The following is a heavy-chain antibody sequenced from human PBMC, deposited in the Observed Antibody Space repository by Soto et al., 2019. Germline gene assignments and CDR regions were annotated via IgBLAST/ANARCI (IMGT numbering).Heavy chain of an antibody. CDR1: GFTFSSYA. D-gene: IGHD5-18*01. CDR2: ISYDGGNK. Sequence: PGGSLRLSCAASGFTFSSYAMHWVRQAPGKGLEWVAVISYDGGNKYYADSVKGRFTISRDNSKNTLYLQMNSLRAEDTAVYYCAQSVGYSYGYYYYGMDVWGQGTTVTVSS. CDR3: AQSVGYSYGYYYYGMDV. J-gene: IGHJ6*02. V-gene: IGHV3-30-3*01.